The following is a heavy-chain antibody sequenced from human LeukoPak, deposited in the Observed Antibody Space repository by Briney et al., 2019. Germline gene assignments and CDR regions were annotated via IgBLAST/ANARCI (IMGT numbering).Heavy chain of an antibody. Sequence: ASVTVSCTVFGNTLTELSMHWVRQAPGKGLESMGGFDPEDGGAIYAQQFQGRLTMTEDTSTDTAYMELSSLTSEDTAVYYCTTGRRYQLYDYWGQGTLVTVSS. D-gene: IGHD1-1*01. CDR1: GNTLTELS. CDR2: FDPEDGGA. V-gene: IGHV1-24*01. CDR3: TTGRRYQLYDY. J-gene: IGHJ4*02.